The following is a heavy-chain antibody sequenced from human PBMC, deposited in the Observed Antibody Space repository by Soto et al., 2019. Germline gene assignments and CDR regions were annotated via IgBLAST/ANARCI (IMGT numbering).Heavy chain of an antibody. CDR2: IWYDGSNK. V-gene: IGHV3-33*01. D-gene: IGHD3-3*01. Sequence: QVQQVESGGGVVQPGWSLRLSCAASGFTFSSYGMHWVRQAPGKGLEWVAVIWYDGSNKYYADSVKGRFTISRGNSKNTLYLQMNSLRAEDTAVYYCARDKWRLEWPSPYYFDYWGQRTLVTVSS. J-gene: IGHJ4*02. CDR1: GFTFSSYG. CDR3: ARDKWRLEWPSPYYFDY.